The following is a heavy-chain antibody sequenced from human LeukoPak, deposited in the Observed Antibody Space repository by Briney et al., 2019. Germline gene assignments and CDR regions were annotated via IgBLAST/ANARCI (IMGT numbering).Heavy chain of an antibody. CDR1: GFTFSSYG. J-gene: IGHJ4*02. Sequence: PGGSLRLSCAASGFTFSSYGMHWVRQAPGKGLEWVAVISYDGSNKYYADSVKGRFTISRDNSKNTLYLQMNSLRAEDTAVYYCAKDSRSGIAVAGPPGDYWGQGTLVTVSS. V-gene: IGHV3-30*18. CDR2: ISYDGSNK. D-gene: IGHD6-19*01. CDR3: AKDSRSGIAVAGPPGDY.